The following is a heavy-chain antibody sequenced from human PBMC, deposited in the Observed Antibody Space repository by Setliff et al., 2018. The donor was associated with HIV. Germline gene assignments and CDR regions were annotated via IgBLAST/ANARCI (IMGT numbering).Heavy chain of an antibody. D-gene: IGHD3-10*01. CDR3: SRGTYYKGLDP. V-gene: IGHV4-31*11. J-gene: IGHJ5*02. Sequence: SETLSLTCVVSGGSINTGGYYWTWVRQVPGKGLEWIGSIYYTGTTNYNPSLESRLTISIDTSQNHFSLKLTSVTAADTALYFCSRGTYYKGLDPWGQGTLVTVSS. CDR2: IYYTGTT. CDR1: GGSINTGGYY.